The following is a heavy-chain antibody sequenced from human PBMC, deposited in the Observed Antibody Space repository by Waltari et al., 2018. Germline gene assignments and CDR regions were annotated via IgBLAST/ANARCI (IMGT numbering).Heavy chain of an antibody. J-gene: IGHJ4*02. CDR1: GFPVRTNY. CDR3: ARDPSGSYPGDY. D-gene: IGHD1-26*01. V-gene: IGHV3-53*01. CDR2: IYRGGST. Sequence: EVPLVESGVGLIQPGGSRGLSCAASGFPVRTNYMTWVRQAPGKGLEWLSFIYRGGSTYYADSVKGRFTISRDNSKNTLYLQMNSLRAEDTAVYYCARDPSGSYPGDYWGQGTLVTVSS.